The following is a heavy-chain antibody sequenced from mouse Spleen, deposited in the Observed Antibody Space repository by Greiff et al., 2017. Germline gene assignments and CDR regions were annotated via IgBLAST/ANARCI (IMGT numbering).Heavy chain of an antibody. CDR3: TRRDSHYAMDY. D-gene: IGHD1-1*02. CDR2: IDPETGGT. CDR1: GYTFTDYE. V-gene: IGHV1-15*01. Sequence: VKVVESGAELVRPGASVTLSCKASGYTFTDYEMHWVKQTPVHGLEWIGAIDPETGGTAYNQKFKGKAILTADKSSSTAYMELRSLTSEDSAVYYCTRRDSHYAMDYWGQGTTLTVSS. J-gene: IGHJ2*01.